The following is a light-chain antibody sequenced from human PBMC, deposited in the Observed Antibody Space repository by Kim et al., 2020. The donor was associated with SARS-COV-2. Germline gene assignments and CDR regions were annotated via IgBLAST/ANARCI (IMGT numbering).Light chain of an antibody. V-gene: IGKV2-28*01. J-gene: IGKJ4*01. CDR3: MQALQTPRT. CDR2: LGS. CDR1: QSLLHSNGYNY. Sequence: PASISCRYSQSLLHSNGYNYLDWYLQKPGQSPQLLIYLGSNRASGVPDRCSGSGSGTDFTLKISRVEAEDVGVYYCMQALQTPRTFGGGTKVDIK.